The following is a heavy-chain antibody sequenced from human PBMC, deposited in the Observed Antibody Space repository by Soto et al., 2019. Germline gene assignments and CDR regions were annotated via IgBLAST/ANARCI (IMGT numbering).Heavy chain of an antibody. J-gene: IGHJ6*03. Sequence: ASVKVSCKASGYTFTSYGISWVRQAPGQGLEWMGWISAYNGNTNYAQKLQGRVTMTTDTSTSTAYMELRSLRSDDTAVYYCARVYVVPADAYYYYYYMDVWGKGTTVTVSS. CDR2: ISAYNGNT. CDR1: GYTFTSYG. V-gene: IGHV1-18*01. CDR3: ARVYVVPADAYYYYYYMDV. D-gene: IGHD2-2*01.